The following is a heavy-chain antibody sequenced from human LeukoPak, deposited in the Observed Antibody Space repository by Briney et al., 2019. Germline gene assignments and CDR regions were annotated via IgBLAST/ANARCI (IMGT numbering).Heavy chain of an antibody. CDR3: ASLQLWLLRAWFDP. CDR2: IYYSGST. J-gene: IGHJ5*02. D-gene: IGHD5-18*01. Sequence: PETLSLTCTVSGGSISSYYWSWIRQPPGKGLEWIGYIYYSGSTNYNPSLKSRVTISVDTSKNQFSLKLSSVTAADTAVYYCASLQLWLLRAWFDPWGQGTLVTVSS. V-gene: IGHV4-59*01. CDR1: GGSISSYY.